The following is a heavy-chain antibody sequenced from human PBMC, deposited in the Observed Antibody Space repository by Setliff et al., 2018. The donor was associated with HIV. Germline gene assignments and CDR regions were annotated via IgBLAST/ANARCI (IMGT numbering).Heavy chain of an antibody. Sequence: PSETLSLTCAVYGGSFSGYSWSWIRQPPGKGLEWLGEITDSGSTNYTPSLKSRVAISLDTSMNHFSLRLSSVTAADTAVYYCARGPPRWGEAISWYFDLWGRGTLVTVS. CDR3: ARGPPRWGEAISWYFDL. CDR2: ITDSGST. J-gene: IGHJ2*01. V-gene: IGHV4-34*01. CDR1: GGSFSGYS. D-gene: IGHD7-27*01.